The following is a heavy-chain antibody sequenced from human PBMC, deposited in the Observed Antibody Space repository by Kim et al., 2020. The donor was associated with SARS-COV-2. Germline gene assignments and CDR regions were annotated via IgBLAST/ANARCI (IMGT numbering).Heavy chain of an antibody. J-gene: IGHJ5*02. V-gene: IGHV4-34*01. Sequence: SETLSLTCAVYGGTFSGYYWSWIRQPPGKGLEWMGEINHSGSTNYNPSLTSRVTISVDTSKNQFFLKLISVSAADTAVYYCARGPWVGFDPWGQGTLVTVSS. CDR3: ARGPWVGFDP. CDR2: INHSGST. CDR1: GGTFSGYY. D-gene: IGHD7-27*01.